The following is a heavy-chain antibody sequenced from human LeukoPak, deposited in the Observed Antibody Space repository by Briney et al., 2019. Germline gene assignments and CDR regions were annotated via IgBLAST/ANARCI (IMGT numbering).Heavy chain of an antibody. J-gene: IGHJ4*02. CDR3: ARLATTRAYYFDY. CDR1: GGSISSYY. D-gene: IGHD1-26*01. CDR2: IYYSGST. V-gene: IGHV4-59*08. Sequence: PSETLSLTCTVSGGSISSYYWSWIRQPPGKGLEWIGYIYYSGSTNYNPSLKSRVTISVDTSKNQFSLKLSSVTAADTAVYYCARLATTRAYYFDYWGQGTLVTVSS.